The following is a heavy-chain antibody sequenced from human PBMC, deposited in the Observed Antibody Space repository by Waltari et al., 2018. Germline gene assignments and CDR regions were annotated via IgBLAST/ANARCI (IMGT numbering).Heavy chain of an antibody. J-gene: IGHJ4*02. V-gene: IGHV3-30-3*01. CDR2: ISYDGSNK. D-gene: IGHD6-19*01. CDR1: GFTFSSYA. CDR3: TRRGIGAVAGIDY. Sequence: QVQLVESGGGVVQPGRSLRLSCAASGFTFSSYAMHWVRQAPGKGLEWVAVISYDGSNKYYADSVKGRFTISRDNSKNTLYLQMNSLRAEDTAVYYCTRRGIGAVAGIDYWGQGTLVTVSS.